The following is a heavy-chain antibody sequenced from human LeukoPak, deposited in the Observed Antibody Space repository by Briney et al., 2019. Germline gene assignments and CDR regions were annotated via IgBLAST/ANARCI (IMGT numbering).Heavy chain of an antibody. J-gene: IGHJ4*02. Sequence: GGSLRLSCAASGFNFTNYNMNWVRQAPGKGLEWVSSIHSSSGSIYYADSLKGRFTISRDNAKNSLYLQMNSLRAEDTAVYYCARDYYDSSGYLRDYWGQGTLVTVSS. CDR3: ARDYYDSSGYLRDY. CDR1: GFNFTNYN. D-gene: IGHD3-22*01. CDR2: IHSSSGSI. V-gene: IGHV3-21*01.